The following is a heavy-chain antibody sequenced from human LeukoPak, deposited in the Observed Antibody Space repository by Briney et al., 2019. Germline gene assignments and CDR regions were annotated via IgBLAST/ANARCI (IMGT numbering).Heavy chain of an antibody. CDR2: ISAYNGNT. J-gene: IGHJ6*03. CDR3: ARPSAHYCSSTSCYRNYYYMDV. D-gene: IGHD2-2*02. Sequence: ASVKVSCKTSGYTFTSYGISWVRQAPGQGLEWMGWISAYNGNTNYAQKLQGRVTMTTDTSTSTAYMELRSLRSEDTAVYYCARPSAHYCSSTSCYRNYYYMDVWGKGTTVTVSS. V-gene: IGHV1-18*01. CDR1: GYTFTSYG.